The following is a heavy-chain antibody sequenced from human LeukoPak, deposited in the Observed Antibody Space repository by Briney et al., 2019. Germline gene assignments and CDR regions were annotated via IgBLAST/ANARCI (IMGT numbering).Heavy chain of an antibody. CDR3: ANLGSGAAASFDAFDI. D-gene: IGHD2-2*01. CDR1: GFTFSSYA. J-gene: IGHJ3*02. CDR2: ISYDGSNK. V-gene: IGHV3-30-3*01. Sequence: GGSLRLSCAASGFTFSSYAMHWVRQAPGKGLEWVAVISYDGSNKYYADSVKGRFTISRDNSKNTLYLQMNSLRAEDTAVYYCANLGSGAAASFDAFDIWGQGTMVTVSS.